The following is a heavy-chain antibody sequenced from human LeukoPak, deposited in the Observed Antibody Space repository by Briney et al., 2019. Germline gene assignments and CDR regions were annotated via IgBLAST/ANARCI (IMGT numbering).Heavy chain of an antibody. D-gene: IGHD3-22*01. V-gene: IGHV3-21*01. CDR1: GFPFSSYS. CDR2: ISSSRSYI. CDR3: ARDLGYYYDSSGFDY. J-gene: IGHJ4*02. Sequence: GGSLRLSCAASGFPFSSYSMNWVRQAPGKGLEWVSSISSSRSYIYYADSVKGRFTISRDNAKNSLYLQMNSLRAEDTAVYYCARDLGYYYDSSGFDYWGQGTLVTVSS.